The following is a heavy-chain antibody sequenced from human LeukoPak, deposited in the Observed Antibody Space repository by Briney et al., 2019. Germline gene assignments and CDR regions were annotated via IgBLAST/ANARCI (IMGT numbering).Heavy chain of an antibody. CDR1: GFTFSSYS. CDR2: ISSSSSTI. CDR3: ARGDMVRGVPEDY. D-gene: IGHD3-10*01. J-gene: IGHJ4*02. Sequence: GGSLRLSCAASGFTFSSYSMNWVRQAPGKGLEWVSYISSSSSTIYYADSVKGRFTISRDNAKNSLYLQMNSLRAEDTAVYYCARGDMVRGVPEDYWGQGTLVTVSS. V-gene: IGHV3-48*04.